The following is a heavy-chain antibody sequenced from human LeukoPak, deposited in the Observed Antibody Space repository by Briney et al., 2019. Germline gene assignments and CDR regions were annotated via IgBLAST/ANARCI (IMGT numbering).Heavy chain of an antibody. D-gene: IGHD5-18*01. Sequence: GSLRLSCAASGFTFSSYSMNWVRQAPGKGLEWVSSISSSSSYIYYADSVKGRFTISRDNAKNSLYLQMNSLRAEDTAVYYCARAPYSYGPFDYWGQGTLVTVSS. J-gene: IGHJ4*02. CDR3: ARAPYSYGPFDY. CDR2: ISSSSSYI. CDR1: GFTFSSYS. V-gene: IGHV3-21*01.